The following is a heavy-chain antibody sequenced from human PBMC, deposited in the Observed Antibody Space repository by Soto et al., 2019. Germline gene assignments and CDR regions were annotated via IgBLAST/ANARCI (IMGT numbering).Heavy chain of an antibody. D-gene: IGHD3-16*02. J-gene: IGHJ6*02. CDR3: ARDKRSLYDNVWGSYRPPGMDV. CDR2: VYFTGNT. CDR1: GGSIRNYY. Sequence: SETLSLTCVVSGGSIRNYYWSWFRQPPGKGLEWIGNVYFTGNTNYNPSLKSRVTILVDMSKNQFSLKLSSVTAADTAVYFCARDKRSLYDNVWGSYRPPGMDVWGQGTTVTVS. V-gene: IGHV4-59*01.